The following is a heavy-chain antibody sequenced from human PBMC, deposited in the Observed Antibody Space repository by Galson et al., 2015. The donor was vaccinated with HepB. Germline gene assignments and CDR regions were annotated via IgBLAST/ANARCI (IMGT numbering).Heavy chain of an antibody. CDR3: ARDNYGDYVGTYGMDV. J-gene: IGHJ6*02. Sequence: CAVSGFTFSNAWMSWVRQAPGKGLEWVGRIKSKTDGETTDYAAPVKGRFSISRDDSINTLYLQMNSLRTEDTAVYYCARDNYGDYVGTYGMDVWGQGTTVTVSS. D-gene: IGHD4-17*01. V-gene: IGHV3-15*01. CDR2: IKSKTDGETT. CDR1: GFTFSNAW.